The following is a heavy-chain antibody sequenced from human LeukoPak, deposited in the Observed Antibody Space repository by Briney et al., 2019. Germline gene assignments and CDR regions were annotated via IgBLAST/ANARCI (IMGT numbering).Heavy chain of an antibody. CDR2: ITSSSSNI. CDR1: GFRFSDFG. CDR3: ARRIREGYCSGGNCYSFGY. D-gene: IGHD2-15*01. V-gene: IGHV3-48*01. J-gene: IGHJ4*02. Sequence: GGSLRLSCTASGFRFSDFGMNWVRQAPGKGLEWVSHITSSSSNINYADSVKGRFTTSRDNAKNSLYLQMNSLRAEDTAVYFCARRIREGYCSGGNCYSFGYWGQGALVTVS.